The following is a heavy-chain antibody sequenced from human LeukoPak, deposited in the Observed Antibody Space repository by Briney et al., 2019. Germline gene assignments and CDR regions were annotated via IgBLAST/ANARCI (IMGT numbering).Heavy chain of an antibody. CDR3: ATGEVAATCLWGPPIPLEY. CDR1: GYTLTELY. Sequence: ASETVSCKVSGYTLTELYMRWVRQAPGRGRQWMVGFDPADGETIYAQKFQGRVTMTEDTSTDTAYMELSSLTAEDTAVYYCATGEVAATCLWGPPIPLEYGGRKTVVTVPS. CDR2: FDPADGET. V-gene: IGHV1-24*01. J-gene: IGHJ4*02. D-gene: IGHD1-26*01.